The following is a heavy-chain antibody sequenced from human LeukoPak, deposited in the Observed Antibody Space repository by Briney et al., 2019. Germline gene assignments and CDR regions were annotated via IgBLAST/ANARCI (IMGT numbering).Heavy chain of an antibody. J-gene: IGHJ6*03. D-gene: IGHD5-18*01. CDR1: GGTFSSYA. CDR3: ARNTAMKKGYYYYYMDV. CDR2: IIPIFDSA. V-gene: IGHV1-69*13. Sequence: SVKVSCKASGGTFSSYAISWVRQAPGQGLEWMGGIIPIFDSANYAQKFQGRVTITADESTSTAYMELSSLGSEDTAVYYCARNTAMKKGYYYYYMDVWGKGTTVTISS.